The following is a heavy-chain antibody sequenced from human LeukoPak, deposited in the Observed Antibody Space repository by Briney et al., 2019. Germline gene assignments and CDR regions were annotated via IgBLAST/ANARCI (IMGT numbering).Heavy chain of an antibody. Sequence: ASVKVSCKISGFTFDEFSMHWVRQAPAKGLEWMGGFHTEDGDMKYTQKFQGRVTMTEDSATKTAYLEVSGLTSEDTAVYYCARAYSGGWYLDYWGQGTLVTVSS. CDR2: FHTEDGDM. J-gene: IGHJ4*02. CDR1: GFTFDEFS. D-gene: IGHD6-19*01. CDR3: ARAYSGGWYLDY. V-gene: IGHV1-24*01.